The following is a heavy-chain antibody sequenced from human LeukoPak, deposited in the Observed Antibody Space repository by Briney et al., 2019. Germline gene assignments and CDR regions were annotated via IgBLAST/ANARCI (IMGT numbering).Heavy chain of an antibody. V-gene: IGHV3-23*01. CDR1: GFTFSSYA. Sequence: GGSLRLSCAASGFTFSSYAMSWVRQAPGKGLEWVSAISGSGGSTYYADAVKGRFTISRDNSKNTLYLPMNSLRAEDTAVYYCAKDGQQLVRGLFDYWGQGTLVTVSS. D-gene: IGHD6-13*01. CDR2: ISGSGGST. CDR3: AKDGQQLVRGLFDY. J-gene: IGHJ4*02.